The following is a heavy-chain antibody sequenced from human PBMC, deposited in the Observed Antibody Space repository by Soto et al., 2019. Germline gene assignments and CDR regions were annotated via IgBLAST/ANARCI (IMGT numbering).Heavy chain of an antibody. V-gene: IGHV3-33*01. CDR3: AREIPYYYDSSGYYFQDY. J-gene: IGHJ4*02. Sequence: QVQLVESGGGVVQPGRSPRLSCAASGFTFSSYGMHWVRQAPGKGLEWVAVIWYDGSNKYYADSVKGRFTISRDNSKNTLYLQMNSLRAEDTAVYYCAREIPYYYDSSGYYFQDYWGQGTLVTVSS. D-gene: IGHD3-22*01. CDR2: IWYDGSNK. CDR1: GFTFSSYG.